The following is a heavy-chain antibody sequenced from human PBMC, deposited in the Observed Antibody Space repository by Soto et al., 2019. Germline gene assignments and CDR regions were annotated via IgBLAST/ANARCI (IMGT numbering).Heavy chain of an antibody. CDR2: IIPILGIA. V-gene: IGHV1-69*02. Sequence: QVQLVQSGAEVKKPGSSVKVSCKASGGTFSSYTISWVRQAPGQGLEWMGRIIPILGIANYAQKFQGRVTSTADKSTSTAYMELSSLRSEDTAVYYCASLGLGEYYGMDVWGQGTTVTVSS. D-gene: IGHD3-10*01. CDR1: GGTFSSYT. CDR3: ASLGLGEYYGMDV. J-gene: IGHJ6*02.